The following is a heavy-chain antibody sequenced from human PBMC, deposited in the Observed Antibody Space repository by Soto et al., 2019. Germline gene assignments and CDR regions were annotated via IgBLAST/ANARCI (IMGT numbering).Heavy chain of an antibody. CDR3: AKDRTTMYDGFDN. D-gene: IGHD1-7*01. CDR2: ITGSGGST. Sequence: SLRLSCAAAGFTFSSYAMTWVRQAPGKGLEWVSTITGSGGSTYYADSVKGRFTISRDNSKSTLYLQMNSLRAEDTAVYYCAKDRTTMYDGFDNWGQGTMVTVSS. CDR1: GFTFSSYA. J-gene: IGHJ3*02. V-gene: IGHV3-23*01.